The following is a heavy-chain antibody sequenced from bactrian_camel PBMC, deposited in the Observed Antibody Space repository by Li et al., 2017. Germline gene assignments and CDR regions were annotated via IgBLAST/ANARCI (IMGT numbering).Heavy chain of an antibody. V-gene: IGHV3S55*01. Sequence: HVQLVESGGGSVQAGGSLRLSCTAPGVSVSLYTMGWFRQAPGKEGEGLAALDSSEITHYADSVKGRFTISKDNAKNTLFLQMNNLQPEDTAMYYCAADVGSMSGNCQPNYWGQGTQVTVS. CDR2: LDSSEIT. D-gene: IGHD6*01. J-gene: IGHJ4*01. CDR3: AADVGSMSGNCQPNY. CDR1: GVSVSLYT.